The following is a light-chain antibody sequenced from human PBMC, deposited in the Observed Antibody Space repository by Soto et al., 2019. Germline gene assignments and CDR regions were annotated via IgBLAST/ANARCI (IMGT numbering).Light chain of an antibody. CDR1: QSISSY. CDR2: AAS. J-gene: IGKJ4*01. Sequence: DVQMTQSPSTLSGSVGDRVTITSRASQSISSYLNWYQQKPGKAPKLLIYAASSLQSGVPSRFSGSGSGTDFTLTISSLQPEDFATYYCQQSYSTPLTFGGGSKVDIK. CDR3: QQSYSTPLT. V-gene: IGKV1-39*01.